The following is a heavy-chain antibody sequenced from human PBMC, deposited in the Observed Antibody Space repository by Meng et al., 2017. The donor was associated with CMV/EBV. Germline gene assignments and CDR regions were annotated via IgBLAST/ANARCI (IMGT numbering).Heavy chain of an antibody. D-gene: IGHD2-2*01. CDR1: GGTFSSYA. J-gene: IGHJ6*02. CDR3: ARDAGYCSSTSCEHYYGMDV. V-gene: IGHV1-69*13. CDR2: IIPIFGTA. Sequence: SVKVSCKASGGTFSSYAISWVRQAPGQGLEWMGGIIPIFGTANYAQKFQGRVTITADESTSTAYMELSSLRSEDTAVYYCARDAGYCSSTSCEHYYGMDVWGQGTTVTVSS.